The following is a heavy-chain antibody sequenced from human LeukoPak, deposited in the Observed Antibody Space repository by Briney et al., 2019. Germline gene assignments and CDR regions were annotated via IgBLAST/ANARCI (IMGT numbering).Heavy chain of an antibody. CDR2: INSDGSST. CDR3: ARGLVHDTSGYYSDY. J-gene: IGHJ4*02. CDR1: GFTFSAFW. D-gene: IGHD3-22*01. V-gene: IGHV3-74*01. Sequence: QTGGSLRLSCAASGFTFSAFWMHWVRQAPGKGLVWVSHINSDGSSTTYADSVKGRFTVSRDNAKNTLYLQMDSLRAEDSAVYYCARGLVHDTSGYYSDYWGQGILVTVSS.